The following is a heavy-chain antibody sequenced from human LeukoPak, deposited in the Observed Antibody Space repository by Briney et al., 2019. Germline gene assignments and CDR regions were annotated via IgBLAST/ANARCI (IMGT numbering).Heavy chain of an antibody. D-gene: IGHD1-26*01. CDR3: ARAPNPSIVGATSHFDY. V-gene: IGHV4-59*01. CDR1: GGSITYFY. Sequence: SETLSLTCTVSGGSITYFYWNWIRQSPEKGLEWIGYISNTGSTNYNPSLKSRVTISVDTSKNQFSLKLSSVTAADTAVYYCARAPNPSIVGATSHFDYWGQGTLVTVSS. CDR2: ISNTGST. J-gene: IGHJ4*02.